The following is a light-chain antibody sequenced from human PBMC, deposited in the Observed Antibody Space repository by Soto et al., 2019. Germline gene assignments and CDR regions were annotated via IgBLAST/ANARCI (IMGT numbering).Light chain of an antibody. CDR1: QSVSSSY. Sequence: EIVLTQSPGTLSLSPGERATLSCRASQSVSSSYLAWYQQKPGQAPRLLIYGASSRATGIPDRFSGSGSGTDFTLTFSRLEHEDFAVYYCQQYGTSPLTFGGGTKVEIK. CDR2: GAS. CDR3: QQYGTSPLT. J-gene: IGKJ4*01. V-gene: IGKV3-20*01.